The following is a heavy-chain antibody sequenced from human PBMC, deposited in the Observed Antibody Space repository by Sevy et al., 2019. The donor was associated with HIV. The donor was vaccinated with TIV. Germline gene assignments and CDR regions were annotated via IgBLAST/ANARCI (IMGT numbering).Heavy chain of an antibody. D-gene: IGHD1-26*01. J-gene: IGHJ3*01. Sequence: GGSLRLSCAASGFTFSSYWMHWVRQAPGKGLVWVSRINSDGSSTSYADSVKGRFTISRDNAKNTLYLQMNSLRAEDTAVYYCASLRVIVGAVRGAFDVWGQGTMVTVSS. CDR1: GFTFSSYW. CDR3: ASLRVIVGAVRGAFDV. V-gene: IGHV3-74*01. CDR2: INSDGSST.